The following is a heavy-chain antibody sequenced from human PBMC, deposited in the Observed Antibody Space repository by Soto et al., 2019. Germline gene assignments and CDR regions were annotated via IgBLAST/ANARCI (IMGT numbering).Heavy chain of an antibody. CDR1: GFTFSSYA. D-gene: IGHD3-9*01. Sequence: GGSLRLSCAASGFTFSSYAMSWVRQAPGKGLEWVSAISGSGGSTYYADSVKGRFTISRDNSKNTLYLQMNSLRAEDTAVYYCAKDVSLNYDILTGYYHYFDYWGQGTLVTVSS. V-gene: IGHV3-23*01. CDR3: AKDVSLNYDILTGYYHYFDY. J-gene: IGHJ4*02. CDR2: ISGSGGST.